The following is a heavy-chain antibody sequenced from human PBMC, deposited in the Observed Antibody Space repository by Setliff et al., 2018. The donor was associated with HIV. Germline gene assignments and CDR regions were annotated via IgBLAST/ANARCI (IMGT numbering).Heavy chain of an antibody. CDR2: IYTSGST. V-gene: IGHV4-61*09. D-gene: IGHD2-8*01. CDR1: GASIRTGSYY. CDR3: AREYVSRLYWYFDL. J-gene: IGHJ2*01. Sequence: PSETLSLTCTVSGASIRTGSYYWSWIRQPAGKGLEWIGHIYTSGSTNYNPSLKSRVTISVDTSKNQFPLKLSSVTAADTAVYYCAREYVSRLYWYFDLWGRGTLVTVSS.